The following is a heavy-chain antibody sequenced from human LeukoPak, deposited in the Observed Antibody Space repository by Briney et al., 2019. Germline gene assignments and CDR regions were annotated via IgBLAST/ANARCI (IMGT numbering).Heavy chain of an antibody. CDR3: AKEGYYDFWSGYRKFDY. D-gene: IGHD3-3*01. CDR2: ISGSGGST. J-gene: IGHJ4*02. Sequence: PGGSLRLSCAASGFTFSSYAMSWVRQAPGKGLEWVSGISGSGGSTYYADSVKGRFTISRDNSKNTLYLQMNSLRAEDTAVYYCAKEGYYDFWSGYRKFDYWGQGTLVTASS. CDR1: GFTFSSYA. V-gene: IGHV3-23*01.